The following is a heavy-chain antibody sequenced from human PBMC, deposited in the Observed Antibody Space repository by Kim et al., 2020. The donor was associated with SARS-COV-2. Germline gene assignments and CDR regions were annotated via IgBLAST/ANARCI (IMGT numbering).Heavy chain of an antibody. CDR2: IRSKANSYAT. CDR3: TRDYDILTGYYH. V-gene: IGHV3-73*01. Sequence: GGSLRLSCAASGFTFSGSAMHWVRQASGKGLEWVGRIRSKANSYATAYAASVKGRFTISRDDSKNTAYLQMNSLKTEDTAVYYCTRDYDILTGYYHWGQGTLVTVSS. D-gene: IGHD3-9*01. J-gene: IGHJ4*02. CDR1: GFTFSGSA.